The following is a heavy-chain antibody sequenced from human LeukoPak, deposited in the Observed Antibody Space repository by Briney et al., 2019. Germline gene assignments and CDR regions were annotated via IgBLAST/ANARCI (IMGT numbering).Heavy chain of an antibody. D-gene: IGHD3-10*01. CDR2: IDPSDSYT. CDR3: ARTSWLGVDY. CDR1: GHSFTSYW. V-gene: IGHV5-10-1*01. Sequence: GESLKISCKGSGHSFTSYWISWVRRMPGKGLEWMGRIDPSDSYTNYSPSFQGHVTISADKSISTAYLQWSSLTASDTAMYYCARTSWLGVDYWGQGTLVTVSS. J-gene: IGHJ4*02.